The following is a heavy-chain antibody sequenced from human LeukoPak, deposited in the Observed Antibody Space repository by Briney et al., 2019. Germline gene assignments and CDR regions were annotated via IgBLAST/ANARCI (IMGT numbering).Heavy chain of an antibody. CDR1: GFTFNSYA. CDR3: AGYCSGGSCYYYYGMDV. Sequence: GGSLRLSCAAPGFTFNSYAMNWVRQAPGKGLEWVSAISGRGSSTYYADSVKGRFSLSRDNSKNTLYLQMNSLRAEDTAVYYCAGYCSGGSCYYYYGMDVWGQGTTVTVSS. J-gene: IGHJ6*02. CDR2: ISGRGSST. V-gene: IGHV3-23*01. D-gene: IGHD2-15*01.